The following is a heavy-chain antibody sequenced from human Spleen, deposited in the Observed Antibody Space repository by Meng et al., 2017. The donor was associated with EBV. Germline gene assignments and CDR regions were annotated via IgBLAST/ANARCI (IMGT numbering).Heavy chain of an antibody. CDR1: GYSFTDYA. CDR3: AREQSGMPRY. J-gene: IGHJ4*02. D-gene: IGHD3-10*01. CDR2: INTNTGKP. V-gene: IGHV7-4-1*02. Sequence: QVQLVQCGSELKKPRASVTVSCKASGYSFTDYAVQWVRQTPGQGLEWMGWINTNTGKPIYAQAFTGRFVFSLDTSVTTAYLQITSLKAEDTAVYYCAREQSGMPRYWGQGTLVTVSS.